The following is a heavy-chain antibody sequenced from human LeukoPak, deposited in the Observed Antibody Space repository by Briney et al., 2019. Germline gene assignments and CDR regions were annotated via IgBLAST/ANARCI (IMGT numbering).Heavy chain of an antibody. CDR3: AVGSGSYFGSY. CDR2: IYYSGST. J-gene: IGHJ4*02. CDR1: GGSISSSSYY. D-gene: IGHD1-26*01. V-gene: IGHV4-39*01. Sequence: PSETLSLTCTVSGGSISSSSYYWGWIRQPPGKGLEWIGSIYYSGSTYYNPSLKSRVTISVDTSKNQFSLKLSSVTAADTAVYYRAVGSGSYFGSYWGQGTLVTVSS.